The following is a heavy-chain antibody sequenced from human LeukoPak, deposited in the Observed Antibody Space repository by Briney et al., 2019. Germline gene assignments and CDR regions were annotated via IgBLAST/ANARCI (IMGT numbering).Heavy chain of an antibody. CDR1: GYTFTSYD. CDR2: MNPNSGNT. J-gene: IGHJ4*02. V-gene: IGHV1-8*01. CDR3: ARSRTMVRGVIPSLGY. D-gene: IGHD3-10*01. Sequence: ASVKVSFKASGYTFTSYDINWVRQATGQGLEWMGWMNPNSGNTGYAQKFQGRVTMTRNTSISAAYMELSSLRSEDTAVCYCARSRTMVRGVIPSLGYWGQGTLVTVSS.